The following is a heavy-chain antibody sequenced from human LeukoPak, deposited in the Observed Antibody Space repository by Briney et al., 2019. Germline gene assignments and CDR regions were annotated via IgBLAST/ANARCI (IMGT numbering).Heavy chain of an antibody. CDR3: ALGKNFGYHYFDF. D-gene: IGHD2-2*03. CDR2: IYSGGST. J-gene: IGHJ4*02. V-gene: IGHV3-66*01. Sequence: PGGSLRLSCAASKFTFSSYSMNWVRQAPGEGLEWVSVIYSGGSTYYADSVKGRFTISRDYSKNTLFLQMSSLRPEDTAVYYCALGKNFGYHYFDFWGQGALVTVSS. CDR1: KFTFSSYS.